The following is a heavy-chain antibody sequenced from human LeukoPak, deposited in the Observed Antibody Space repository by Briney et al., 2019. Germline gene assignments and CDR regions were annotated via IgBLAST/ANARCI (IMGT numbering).Heavy chain of an antibody. D-gene: IGHD3-3*01. CDR2: MNPNSGNT. V-gene: IGHV1-8*01. J-gene: IGHJ4*02. CDR3: ARGPYYDFWSGYNPPFDY. Sequence: GASVKVSFKSSGYTFTSYDINWVRQAPGQGLEWMGWMNPNSGNTGYAQKFQGRVTMTRNTSISTDYMELSSLRSDDTAVYYCARGPYYDFWSGYNPPFDYWGQGTLVTVSS. CDR1: GYTFTSYD.